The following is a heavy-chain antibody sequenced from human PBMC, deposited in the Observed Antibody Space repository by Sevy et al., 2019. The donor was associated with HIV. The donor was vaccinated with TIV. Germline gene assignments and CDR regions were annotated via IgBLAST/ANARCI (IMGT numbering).Heavy chain of an antibody. Sequence: VKVSCKASGYTFTSYGISWVRQAPGQGLEWMGWISAYNVNTNYAQKLQGRVTMTTDTSTSTAYMELRSLRSDDTAVYYCARIPGRIAAAVTLVDYWGQGTLVTVSS. CDR1: GYTFTSYG. V-gene: IGHV1-18*04. D-gene: IGHD6-13*01. J-gene: IGHJ4*02. CDR3: ARIPGRIAAAVTLVDY. CDR2: ISAYNVNT.